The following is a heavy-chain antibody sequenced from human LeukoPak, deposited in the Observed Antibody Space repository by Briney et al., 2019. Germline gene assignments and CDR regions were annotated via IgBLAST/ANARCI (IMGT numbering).Heavy chain of an antibody. J-gene: IGHJ4*02. CDR1: GGSISSSSYY. V-gene: IGHV4-39*07. D-gene: IGHD1-26*01. CDR2: IYYSGST. Sequence: SETLSLTCTVSGGSISSSSYYWGWIRQPPGKGLEWIGSIYYSGSTYYNPSLKSRVTISVDTSKNQFSLKLSSVTAADTAVYYCARGRGSLIPDYWGQGTLVTVSS. CDR3: ARGRGSLIPDY.